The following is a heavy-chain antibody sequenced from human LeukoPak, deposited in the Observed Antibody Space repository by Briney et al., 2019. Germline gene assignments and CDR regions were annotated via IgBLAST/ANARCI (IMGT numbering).Heavy chain of an antibody. CDR1: GFTFSNSA. CDR3: AKGIYSSGWSYFDY. V-gene: IGHV3-23*01. J-gene: IGHJ4*01. D-gene: IGHD6-19*01. Sequence: GGSLRLSCAASGFTFSNSAMSWVRQAPGKGLEWVSTLCGSGITTYYADSVKGRFTISRDNSKNTLYLQMNSLRAEDTAVYYCAKGIYSSGWSYFDYWGHGTLVTVSS. CDR2: LCGSGITT.